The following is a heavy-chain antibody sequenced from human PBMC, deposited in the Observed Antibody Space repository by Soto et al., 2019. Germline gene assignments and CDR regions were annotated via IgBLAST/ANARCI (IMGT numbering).Heavy chain of an antibody. CDR2: ISANNGNT. V-gene: IGHV1-18*01. CDR3: AREGRGYEDY. Sequence: QVQLVQSGAEVKKPGASAKVSCKTSGYTFTTYGISWVRQAPGQGFEWMGWISANNGNTNHAQKFRGRISMTTDTSTSTAYMEVRSLRSDDTAVYYCAREGRGYEDYWGQGTLVIVSS. CDR1: GYTFTTYG. D-gene: IGHD5-12*01. J-gene: IGHJ4*02.